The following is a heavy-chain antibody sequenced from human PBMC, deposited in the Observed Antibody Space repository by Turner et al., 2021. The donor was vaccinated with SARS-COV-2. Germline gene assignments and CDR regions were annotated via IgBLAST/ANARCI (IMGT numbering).Heavy chain of an antibody. V-gene: IGHV1-24*01. Sequence: QVQLVQSGAEVKKPGASVKVACKVSGYTLTELSMHWVRQAPGKGLEWMGGFDPEDGDTIYAQKFQGRVTMTEDTSTATAYMELSSLRSEDTAVYYCATGVAVAGTPSDYYYYYGMDVWGQGTTVTVSS. CDR1: GYTLTELS. D-gene: IGHD6-19*01. J-gene: IGHJ6*02. CDR2: FDPEDGDT. CDR3: ATGVAVAGTPSDYYYYYGMDV.